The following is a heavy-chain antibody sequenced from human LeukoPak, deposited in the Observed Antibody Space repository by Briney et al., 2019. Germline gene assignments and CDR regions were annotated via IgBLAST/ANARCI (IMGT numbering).Heavy chain of an antibody. Sequence: GGSLRLSCAASGFTFSSYAMSWVRQAPGKGLEWVSAISGSGGSTYYADSVKGRFTISRDNSKNTLYLQMNSLRAEDTAVYYCAKAYSSSWYDDGWYYFDYWGQGTLVTVSS. D-gene: IGHD6-13*01. J-gene: IGHJ4*02. CDR2: ISGSGGST. CDR1: GFTFSSYA. CDR3: AKAYSSSWYDDGWYYFDY. V-gene: IGHV3-23*01.